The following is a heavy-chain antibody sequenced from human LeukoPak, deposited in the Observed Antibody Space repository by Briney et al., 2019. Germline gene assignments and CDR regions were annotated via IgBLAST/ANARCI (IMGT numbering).Heavy chain of an antibody. J-gene: IGHJ4*02. V-gene: IGHV3-23*01. CDR1: GFTFSSYA. CDR3: AKDRAEYFFRSDY. CDR2: ISGSGSST. Sequence: GGSLRLSCAAAGFTFSSYAMSWVRQAPGKGREWVSVISGSGSSTYYADSVQGRFTISRDNSKNTLYLQMNSLRAEDTAVYYCAKDRAEYFFRSDYWGQGTLVTVSS. D-gene: IGHD3-3*01.